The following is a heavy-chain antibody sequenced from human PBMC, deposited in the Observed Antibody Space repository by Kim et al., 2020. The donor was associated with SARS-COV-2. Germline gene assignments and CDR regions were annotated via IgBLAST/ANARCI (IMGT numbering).Heavy chain of an antibody. Sequence: SETLSLTCAVYGGSFSGYYWSWIRQPPGKGLEWIGEINHSGSTNYNPSLKSRVTISVDTSKNQFSLKLSSVTAADTAVYYCARCWHYGMDVWGQGTTVTVSS. CDR2: INHSGST. V-gene: IGHV4-34*01. CDR1: GGSFSGYY. J-gene: IGHJ6*02. CDR3: ARCWHYGMDV.